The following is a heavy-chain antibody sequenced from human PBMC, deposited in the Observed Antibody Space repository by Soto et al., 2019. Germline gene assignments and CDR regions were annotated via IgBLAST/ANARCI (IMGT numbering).Heavy chain of an antibody. CDR3: ARGGGTTLAPLP. J-gene: IGHJ5*02. CDR1: GYTFTGHY. V-gene: IGHV1-2*02. D-gene: IGHD3-16*01. Sequence: SVKVSCKASGYTFTGHYIHWVRQAPGQVLEWMGEIDPASGATKYAPKFQGRVTMTRDTSNRTAYLELSRLTSDDTAIYYCARGGGTTLAPLPWGQGTPVSVSS. CDR2: IDPASGAT.